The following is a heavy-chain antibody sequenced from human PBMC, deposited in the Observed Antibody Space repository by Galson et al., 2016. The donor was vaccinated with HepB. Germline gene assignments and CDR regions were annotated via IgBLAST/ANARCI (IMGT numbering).Heavy chain of an antibody. J-gene: IGHJ6*02. V-gene: IGHV3-48*02. CDR1: GFIFSTYS. CDR2: ISSTSSTI. Sequence: SLRLSCAASGFIFSTYSMNWVRQAPGKGLEWVSFISSTSSTIHYADSVKGRFTISKDNAKNSLYLQMNSLRDEDTAVYYCAREWTWNYGDYYYGMDVWGQGTTVTVSS. CDR3: AREWTWNYGDYYYGMDV. D-gene: IGHD1-7*01.